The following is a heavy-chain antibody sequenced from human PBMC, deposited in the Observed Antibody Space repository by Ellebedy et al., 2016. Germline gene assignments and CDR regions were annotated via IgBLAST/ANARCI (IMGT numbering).Heavy chain of an antibody. CDR1: GGSVSSDY. D-gene: IGHD3-3*02. V-gene: IGHV4-59*02. CDR3: VTEISGAFPD. CDR2: VFHTGTT. J-gene: IGHJ4*02. Sequence: SETLSLTCNVSGGSVSSDYWNWIRRPPGKGLEWIGYVFHTGTTNYNPSLKSRVTMSVDTSKSQFSLRLTSVTAADTAVYYCVTEISGAFPDWGQGTLVTVSS.